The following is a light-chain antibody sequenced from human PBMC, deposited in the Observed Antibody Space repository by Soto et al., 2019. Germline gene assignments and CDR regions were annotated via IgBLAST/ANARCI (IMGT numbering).Light chain of an antibody. CDR3: QQYNSYPWT. J-gene: IGKJ1*01. CDR2: DAS. Sequence: DIQMTQSPSTLSASVGDRVTITCRASQSISSWLAWYQQEPGKAPKLLIYDASSLESGVPSRFSGSGSGTEFTLTITSLQPDDFATYYCQQYNSYPWTLGQGTKVDIK. CDR1: QSISSW. V-gene: IGKV1-5*01.